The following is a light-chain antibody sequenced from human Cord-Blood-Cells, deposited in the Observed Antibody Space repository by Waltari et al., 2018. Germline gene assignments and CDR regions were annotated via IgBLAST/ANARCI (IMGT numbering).Light chain of an antibody. CDR1: RSDVGGYNY. V-gene: IGLV2-14*03. Sequence: QSALTQPASVSGSPGHSITISCTGTRSDVGGYNYVSWYQQHPGKAPNLMIYDVSNRPSGVSNRFSGSKSGNTASLTISGLQAEDEADYYCSSYTSSSTWVFGGGTKLTVL. J-gene: IGLJ3*02. CDR3: SSYTSSSTWV. CDR2: DVS.